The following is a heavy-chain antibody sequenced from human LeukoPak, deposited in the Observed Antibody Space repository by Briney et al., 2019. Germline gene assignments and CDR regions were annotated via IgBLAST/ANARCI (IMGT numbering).Heavy chain of an antibody. CDR3: AKVSHKVVNPSYFDS. Sequence: GGSLRLSCAASGFTFSNFWMHWVRQAPGKGLVWVALIYGDGSFTRYADSVKGRFTISRDNAKNTVYLQMNSLRVEDTAVYYCAKVSHKVVNPSYFDSWGQGTLVTVSS. CDR2: IYGDGSFT. D-gene: IGHD3-22*01. J-gene: IGHJ4*02. CDR1: GFTFSNFW. V-gene: IGHV3-74*01.